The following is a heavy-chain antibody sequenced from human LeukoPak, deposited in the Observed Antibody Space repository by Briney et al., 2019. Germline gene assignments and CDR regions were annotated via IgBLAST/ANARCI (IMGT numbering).Heavy chain of an antibody. J-gene: IGHJ4*02. CDR2: IYYSGST. CDR1: GGSISSYY. D-gene: IGHD3-9*01. CDR3: ARDGDYDILTGYYNRAFDY. Sequence: SETLSLTCTVSGGSISSYYWSWIRQPPGKGLEWIGYIYYSGSTNYNSSLKSRVTISVDTSKNQFSLKLSSVTAADTAVYYCARDGDYDILTGYYNRAFDYWGQGTLVTVSS. V-gene: IGHV4-59*01.